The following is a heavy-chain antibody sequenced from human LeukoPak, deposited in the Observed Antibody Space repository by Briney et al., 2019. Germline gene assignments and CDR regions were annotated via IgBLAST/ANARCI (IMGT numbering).Heavy chain of an antibody. J-gene: IGHJ6*02. CDR1: GVSISSYY. CDR2: IYTSGST. D-gene: IGHD3-22*01. CDR3: AAHNTFYDSREDYYGMDV. Sequence: SETLSLTCTVSGVSISSYYWSWIRQPAGKGLEWIVRIYTSGSTNHNPSLKSRVTMSVDTSTNQFSLKLSSVTAADTAVYYCAAHNTFYDSREDYYGMDVWGQGTTVTVSS. V-gene: IGHV4-4*07.